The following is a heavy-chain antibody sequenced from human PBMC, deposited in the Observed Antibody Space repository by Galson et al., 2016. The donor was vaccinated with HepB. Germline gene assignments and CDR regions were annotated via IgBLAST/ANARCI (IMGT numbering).Heavy chain of an antibody. Sequence: SLRLSCAASLFTFSSYGMHWVRQAPGKGLEWVAMIWYDGSNKFYADSVKGRFTISRDNSNNRLYLQMNSLGAEDTAVYYCAKRAYYGSGRNGGGMDVWGQGTTVTVSS. J-gene: IGHJ6*02. CDR2: IWYDGSNK. CDR3: AKRAYYGSGRNGGGMDV. D-gene: IGHD3-10*01. V-gene: IGHV3-33*06. CDR1: LFTFSSYG.